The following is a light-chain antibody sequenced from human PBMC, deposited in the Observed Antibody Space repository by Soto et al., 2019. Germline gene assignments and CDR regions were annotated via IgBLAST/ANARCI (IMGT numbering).Light chain of an antibody. V-gene: IGKV4-1*01. CDR2: WAS. CDR1: QSVLSSFNNKNF. CDR3: QQYHSAPLT. Sequence: DIVLTQSPDSLAVSLGERATINCKSSQSVLSSFNNKNFLGWFQKKAGQPPKLLISWASTRESGVPDRFSGSGSGTDFTLTISSLQAEDVAAYYCQQYHSAPLTFGGGTKVEI. J-gene: IGKJ4*01.